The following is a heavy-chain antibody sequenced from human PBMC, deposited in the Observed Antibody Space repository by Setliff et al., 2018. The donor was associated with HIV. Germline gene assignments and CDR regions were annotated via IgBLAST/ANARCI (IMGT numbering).Heavy chain of an antibody. J-gene: IGHJ6*02. D-gene: IGHD2-15*01. V-gene: IGHV3-23*01. CDR1: GFTFGSYA. CDR3: AKTLPTLYPPHDYYFAMDV. Sequence: ETLSLSCAPSGFTFGSYAMSWVRQAPGKGLEWVSVISGSGDSTFYADSLKGRFTISRDNSKNTLYLQMNSLRAEDTAVYYCAKTLPTLYPPHDYYFAMDVWGQGTTVTVSS. CDR2: ISGSGDST.